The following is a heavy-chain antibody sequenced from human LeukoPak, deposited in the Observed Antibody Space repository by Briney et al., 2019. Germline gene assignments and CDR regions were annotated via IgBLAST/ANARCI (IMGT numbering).Heavy chain of an antibody. CDR3: ARGSVLRHFNY. CDR2: IYYSGST. J-gene: IGHJ4*02. D-gene: IGHD3-3*01. Sequence: SETLSLTCTVSGGSISSYYWSWIRQPPGKGLEWIGYIYYSGSTNYNPSLKSRVTISVDTSKDQFSLKLSSVTAADTAVYYCARGSVLRHFNYWGQGTLVTVSS. CDR1: GGSISSYY. V-gene: IGHV4-59*08.